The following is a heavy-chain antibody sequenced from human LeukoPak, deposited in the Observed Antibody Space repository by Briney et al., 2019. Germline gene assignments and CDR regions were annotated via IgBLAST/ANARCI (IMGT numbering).Heavy chain of an antibody. V-gene: IGHV3-33*01. D-gene: IGHD5-18*01. Sequence: SLRLSCAASRFTFSNFGMHWVRQAPGKGLEWVAVIWYDGSDQSYADSVKGRFTISRDNSKNTLFLQMDSLRAEDTAVYYCVREDTAMSPNAFDVWGQGTMVTVSS. CDR1: RFTFSNFG. J-gene: IGHJ3*01. CDR2: IWYDGSDQ. CDR3: VREDTAMSPNAFDV.